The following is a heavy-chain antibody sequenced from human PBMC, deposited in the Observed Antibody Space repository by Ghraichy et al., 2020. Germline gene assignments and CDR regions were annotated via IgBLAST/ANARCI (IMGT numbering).Heavy chain of an antibody. V-gene: IGHV2-5*01. CDR2: VYWHGDK. CDR3: AHVEYGTSATDYYYYGMDV. D-gene: IGHD6-6*01. J-gene: IGHJ6*02. CDR1: GFSLSTSGMG. Sequence: SGPTLVKPTQTLTLTCAFSGFSLSTSGMGVGWIRQTPGKALEWLALVYWHGDKLYSASLKSRVTITKDTSKNQVVLTMTNLDPVDTATYYCAHVEYGTSATDYYYYGMDVWGQGTTVTVSS.